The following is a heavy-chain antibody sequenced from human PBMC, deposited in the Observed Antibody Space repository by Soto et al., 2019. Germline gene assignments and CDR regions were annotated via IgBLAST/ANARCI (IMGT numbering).Heavy chain of an antibody. CDR2: IIPIFGTA. CDR3: ARGRLTNYYDSSGYYDY. CDR1: GGTFSSYA. J-gene: IGHJ4*02. V-gene: IGHV1-69*13. D-gene: IGHD3-22*01. Sequence: ASVKVSCKASGGTFSSYAISWVRQAPGQGLEWMGGIIPIFGTANYAQKFQGRVTITADGSTSTAYMELSSLRSEDTAVYYCARGRLTNYYDSSGYYDYWGQGTLVTVSS.